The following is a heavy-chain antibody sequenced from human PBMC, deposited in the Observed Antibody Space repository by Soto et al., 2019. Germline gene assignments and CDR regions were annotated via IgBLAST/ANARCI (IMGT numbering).Heavy chain of an antibody. CDR1: GFTFSSYA. CDR3: AKDLCSGWYLFDY. V-gene: IGHV3-23*01. D-gene: IGHD6-19*01. J-gene: IGHJ4*02. Sequence: GGSLRLSCAASGFTFSSYAMSWVRQAPGKGLEWVSGISGSGGSTYYADSVKGRFTISRDNSKNTLYLQMNSLRAEDTAVYYCAKDLCSGWYLFDYWGQGTLVTVSS. CDR2: ISGSGGST.